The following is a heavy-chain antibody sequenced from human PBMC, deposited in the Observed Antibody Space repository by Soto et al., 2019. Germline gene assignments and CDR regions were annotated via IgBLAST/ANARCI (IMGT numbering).Heavy chain of an antibody. CDR1: GGSIRSRSYY. V-gene: IGHV4-39*01. D-gene: IGHD1-26*01. CDR3: ARTPGNYYGWFGP. Sequence: QLQLQESGPGLVKPSETLSLICTVSGGSIRSRSYYWGWIRQPPGKGLEWIGSIYYSGSTYYNPSLKSRVTIAVDTAKNQFSLKLSSVPAADTAVYYCARTPGNYYGWFGPWGQGTLVTVSS. J-gene: IGHJ5*02. CDR2: IYYSGST.